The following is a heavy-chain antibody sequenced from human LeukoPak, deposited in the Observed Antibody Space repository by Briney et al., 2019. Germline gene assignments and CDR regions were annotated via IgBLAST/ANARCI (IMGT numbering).Heavy chain of an antibody. CDR2: INPNSGGT. V-gene: IGHV1-2*04. CDR3: ARDRDTAMVQYYFDY. J-gene: IGHJ4*02. CDR1: GYTFTGYY. D-gene: IGHD5-18*01. Sequence: ASVKVSCKASGYTFTGYYMHWVRQAPGQGLEWMGWINPNSGGTNYAQKFQGWVTMTRDTSISTAYMELSRLRSDDTAVYYCARDRDTAMVQYYFDYWGQGTLVTDSS.